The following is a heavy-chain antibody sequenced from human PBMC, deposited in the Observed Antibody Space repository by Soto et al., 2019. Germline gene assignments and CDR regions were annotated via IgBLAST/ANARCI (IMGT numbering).Heavy chain of an antibody. CDR3: ARDGTYYDFWSGYYIWNCFDP. D-gene: IGHD3-3*01. CDR2: IYYSGST. V-gene: IGHV4-59*01. CDR1: GGSISSYY. J-gene: IGHJ5*02. Sequence: PSETLSLTCTVSGGSISSYYWSWIRQPPGKGLEWIGYIYYSGSTNYNPSLKSRVTISVDTSKNQFSLKLSSVTAADTAVYYCARDGTYYDFWSGYYIWNCFDPWGQRTLVTVSS.